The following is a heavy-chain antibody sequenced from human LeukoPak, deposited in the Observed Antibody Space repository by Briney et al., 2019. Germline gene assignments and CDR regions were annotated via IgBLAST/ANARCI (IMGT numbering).Heavy chain of an antibody. D-gene: IGHD3-9*01. CDR3: AREHDGRYFDLRYFDY. J-gene: IGHJ4*02. V-gene: IGHV1-18*01. CDR2: VSTYNGDT. CDR1: GYTFTNYG. Sequence: VASVKVSCKASGYTFTNYGITWVRQAPGQGLEWMGWVSTYNGDTNYAQKLQGRVTMTTDTSTSTAYMELRSLRSDDTAVYYCAREHDGRYFDLRYFDYWGQGTLVTVSS.